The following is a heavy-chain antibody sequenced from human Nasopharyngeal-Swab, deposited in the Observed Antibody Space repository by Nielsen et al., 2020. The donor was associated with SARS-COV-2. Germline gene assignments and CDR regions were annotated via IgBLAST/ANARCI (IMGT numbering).Heavy chain of an antibody. CDR3: ARAETKISGYDLFDY. CDR1: GGSFSGYY. Sequence: SQTLSLTCAVYGGSFSGYYWSWIRQPPGKGLEWIGEINHSGSTNYNPSLKSRVTISVDTSKNQFSLILSSVTAADTAVYYCARAETKISGYDLFDYWGQGTLVTVSS. D-gene: IGHD5-12*01. V-gene: IGHV4-34*01. J-gene: IGHJ4*02. CDR2: INHSGST.